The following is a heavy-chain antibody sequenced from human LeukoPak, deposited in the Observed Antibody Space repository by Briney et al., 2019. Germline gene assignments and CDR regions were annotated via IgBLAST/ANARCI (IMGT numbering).Heavy chain of an antibody. Sequence: ASVTVSCKASGYTFTSYGISWVRQAPGQGLEWMGWISAYNGNTNYAQKLQGRVTMTTDTSTSTAYMELRSLRSDGTAVYYCARDESITMVRGVTFDYWGQGTLVTVSS. CDR1: GYTFTSYG. CDR2: ISAYNGNT. J-gene: IGHJ4*02. D-gene: IGHD3-10*01. V-gene: IGHV1-18*01. CDR3: ARDESITMVRGVTFDY.